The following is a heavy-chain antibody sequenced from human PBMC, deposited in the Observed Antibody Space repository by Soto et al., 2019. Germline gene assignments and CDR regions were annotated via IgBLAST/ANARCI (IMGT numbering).Heavy chain of an antibody. V-gene: IGHV4-39*07. CDR3: AKIGNIANWFDP. CDR1: GGSISSSSYY. D-gene: IGHD6-13*01. J-gene: IGHJ5*02. Sequence: PSETLSLTCTVSGGSISSSSYYWGWIRQPPGKGLEWIGSIYYSGSTYYNPSLKSRVTISVDTSKNQFSLKLSSVSAADTAVYYCAKIGNIANWFDPWGQGTLVTVSS. CDR2: IYYSGST.